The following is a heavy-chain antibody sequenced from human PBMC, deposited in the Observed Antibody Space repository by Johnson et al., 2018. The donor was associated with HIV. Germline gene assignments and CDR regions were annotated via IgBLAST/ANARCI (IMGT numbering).Heavy chain of an antibody. CDR1: GFTFSSYW. V-gene: IGHV3-7*01. J-gene: IGHJ3*02. Sequence: QLVESGGGLVQPGGSLRLSCAASGFTFSSYWMSWVRQAPGKGLEWVANIKQDGSEKYYVDSVKGRFTISRDNAKNSLYLQMNSLRAEDTAVYYCARDLRTPGSGWGVDAFDIWGQGTMVTVSS. CDR3: ARDLRTPGSGWGVDAFDI. CDR2: IKQDGSEK. D-gene: IGHD6-19*01.